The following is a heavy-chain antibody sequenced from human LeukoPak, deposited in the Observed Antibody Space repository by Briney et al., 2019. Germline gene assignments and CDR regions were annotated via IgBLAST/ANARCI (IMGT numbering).Heavy chain of an antibody. CDR3: STAREGTFW. D-gene: IGHD3-3*01. J-gene: IGHJ4*02. CDR2: IKTKTDGETK. V-gene: IGHV3-15*01. CDR1: GVTFSKGW. Sequence: TGGSLRLSCAASGVTFSKGWMSWVRQAQGKGPEGIGSIKTKTDGETKEYAAPGRGRFTSAREDTSKEMYMQMNGRTRGETGMDYFSTAREGTFWWGQGTLFTVSS.